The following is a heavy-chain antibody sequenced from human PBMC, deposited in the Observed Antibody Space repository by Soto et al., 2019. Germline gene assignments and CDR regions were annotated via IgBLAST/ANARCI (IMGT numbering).Heavy chain of an antibody. CDR3: VKNSGWFNT. CDR1: GFTLGTTD. Sequence: QLLQSGGGLVQPGGSLTLSCAASGFTLGTTDISWVRQAPGEGLEWVSTIDGSGGITYYSDSVKGRFTISRDTSRNSVYLQMHSLRGDDTALYYCVKNSGWFNTWVQGALVTVSS. CDR2: IDGSGGIT. D-gene: IGHD3-10*01. V-gene: IGHV3-23*01. J-gene: IGHJ5*02.